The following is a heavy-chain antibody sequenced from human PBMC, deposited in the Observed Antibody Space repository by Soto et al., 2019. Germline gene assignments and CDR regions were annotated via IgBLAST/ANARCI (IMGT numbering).Heavy chain of an antibody. J-gene: IGHJ4*02. CDR1: GFSLSTSGVG. V-gene: IGHV2-5*02. CDR2: IYWDDDK. D-gene: IGHD3-16*01. CDR3: AHTPQAYWIYHYFDY. Sequence: QITLKESGPTLVKPTQTLTLTCTFSGFSLSTSGVGVGWIRQPPGKALEWLALIYWDDDKRYSPSLKSRLTITKDTSKNQVVLTMTNMDPVDTATYYCAHTPQAYWIYHYFDYWGQGTLVTVSS.